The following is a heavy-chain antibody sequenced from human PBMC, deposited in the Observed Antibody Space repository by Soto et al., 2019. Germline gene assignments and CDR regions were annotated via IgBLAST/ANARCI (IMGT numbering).Heavy chain of an antibody. D-gene: IGHD6-13*01. J-gene: IGHJ5*02. CDR3: AKEAIVAAGVGNWFGP. V-gene: IGHV3-23*01. Sequence: PGGSLRLSCAASGFTFSSYAISWVRQAPGKGLEWVSTISGSGGSTYYADSVKGRFTISRDSSKNTLYLQMNSLRAEDTATYYCAKEAIVAAGVGNWFGPWGQGTLVTVSS. CDR2: ISGSGGST. CDR1: GFTFSSYA.